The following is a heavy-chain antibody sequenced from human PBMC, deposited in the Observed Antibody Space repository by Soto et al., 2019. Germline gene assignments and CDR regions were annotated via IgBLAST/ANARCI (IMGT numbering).Heavy chain of an antibody. V-gene: IGHV4-39*01. Sequence: QLQLQESGPGLVKPAETLSLKCAVSGGSVSSGNYFWGWIRQPPGKGPEWIGNIYYNGDTYYSPSHKSRVTMSVDTAQNQFSLRLTSVTAADTAVYYCARRLIENWSQGHDFDFWGQGTLVTVSS. CDR3: ARRLIENWSQGHDFDF. D-gene: IGHD1-1*01. J-gene: IGHJ3*01. CDR1: GGSVSSGNYF. CDR2: IYYNGDT.